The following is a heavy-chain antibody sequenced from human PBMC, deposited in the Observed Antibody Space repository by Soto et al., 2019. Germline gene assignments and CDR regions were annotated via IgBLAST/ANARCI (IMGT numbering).Heavy chain of an antibody. J-gene: IGHJ6*02. CDR2: ISYDGSNK. CDR3: AREKAVAGNYYYYGMDV. V-gene: IGHV3-30-3*01. Sequence: PGGSLRLSCTASGFTFSDYYMSWIRRAPGKGLEWVAVISYDGSNKYYADSVKGRFTISRDNSKNTLYLQMNSLRAEDTAVYYCAREKAVAGNYYYYGMDVWGQGTTVTVSS. D-gene: IGHD6-19*01. CDR1: GFTFSDYY.